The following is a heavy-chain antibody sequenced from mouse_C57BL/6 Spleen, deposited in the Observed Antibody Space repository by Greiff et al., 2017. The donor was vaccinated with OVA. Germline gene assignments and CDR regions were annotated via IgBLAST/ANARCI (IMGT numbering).Heavy chain of an antibody. CDR3: ARHRGVYDGYPAWFAY. V-gene: IGHV5-12*01. D-gene: IGHD2-3*01. Sequence: EVQLVESGGGLVQPGGSLKLSCAASGFTFSDYYMYWVRQTPEKRLEWVAYISNGGGSTYYPDTVKGRFTISRANAKNTLYLQMSRLKSEDTAMYYCARHRGVYDGYPAWFAYWGQGTLVTVSA. CDR1: GFTFSDYY. CDR2: ISNGGGST. J-gene: IGHJ3*01.